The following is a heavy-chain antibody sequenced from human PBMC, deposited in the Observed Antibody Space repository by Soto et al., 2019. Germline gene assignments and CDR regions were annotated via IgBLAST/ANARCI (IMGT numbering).Heavy chain of an antibody. J-gene: IGHJ5*02. D-gene: IGHD3-3*01. V-gene: IGHV3-30*18. CDR3: AKDHEGPYYDFWSGYYWFDP. CDR2: ISYDGSNK. CDR1: GFTFSSYG. Sequence: GGALRLSCAASGFTFSSYGMHWVRQAPGKGLEWVAVISYDGSNKYYADSVKGRFTISRDNSKNTLYLQMNSLRAEDTAVYYCAKDHEGPYYDFWSGYYWFDPWGQGTLVTVSS.